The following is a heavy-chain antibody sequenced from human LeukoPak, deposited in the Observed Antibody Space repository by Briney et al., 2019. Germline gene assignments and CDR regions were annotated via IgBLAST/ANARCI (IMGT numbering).Heavy chain of an antibody. Sequence: GGSLRLSCAASGFTFDDYAMHWVRQAPGKGLEWVSLISGDGGSTYYADSVKGRFTTSRDNSKNSLYLQMNSLRTEDIALYYCAKDHSDSSGYVHYWGQGTLVTVSS. D-gene: IGHD3-22*01. CDR3: AKDHSDSSGYVHY. CDR2: ISGDGGST. J-gene: IGHJ4*02. V-gene: IGHV3-43*02. CDR1: GFTFDDYA.